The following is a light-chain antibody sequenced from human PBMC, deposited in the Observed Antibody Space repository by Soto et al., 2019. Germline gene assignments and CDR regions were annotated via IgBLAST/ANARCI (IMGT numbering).Light chain of an antibody. CDR1: SSNIGSNT. Sequence: QAVVTQPPSASGTPGQRVTISCSGRSSNIGSNTVNWYQQLPGTAPKLLIYSNNQRPSGVPDRFSGSKSGTSASLAISGLQSEDEADYYCAAGDDSLNGVVFGGGTKLTVL. J-gene: IGLJ2*01. CDR2: SNN. V-gene: IGLV1-44*01. CDR3: AAGDDSLNGVV.